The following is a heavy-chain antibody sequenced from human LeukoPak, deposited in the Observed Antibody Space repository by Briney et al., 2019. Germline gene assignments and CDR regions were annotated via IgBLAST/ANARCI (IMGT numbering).Heavy chain of an antibody. CDR2: IYTSGST. CDR3: ARDGNYDILTTFDI. CDR1: GGSISSGSYY. Sequence: PSETLSLTCTVSGGSISSGSYYWSRIRQPAGKGLEWIGRIYTSGSTNYNPSLKSRVTISVDTSKNQFSLKLSSVTAADTAVYYCARDGNYDILTTFDIWGQGTMVTVSS. J-gene: IGHJ3*02. V-gene: IGHV4-61*02. D-gene: IGHD3-9*01.